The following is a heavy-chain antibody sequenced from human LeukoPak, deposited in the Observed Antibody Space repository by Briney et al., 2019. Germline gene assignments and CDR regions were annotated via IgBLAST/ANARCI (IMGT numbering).Heavy chain of an antibody. V-gene: IGHV3-30-3*01. CDR2: ISYDGSNK. Sequence: GRSLRLSCAASGFTFSSYAMHWVRQAPGQGLEWVAVISYDGSNKYYADSVKGRFTISRDNSKNTLYLQMNSLRAEDTAVYYCARDRAGEQWLPADYYYGMYVCGQGTTVTVSS. CDR3: ARDRAGEQWLPADYYYGMYV. CDR1: GFTFSSYA. D-gene: IGHD6-19*01. J-gene: IGHJ6*02.